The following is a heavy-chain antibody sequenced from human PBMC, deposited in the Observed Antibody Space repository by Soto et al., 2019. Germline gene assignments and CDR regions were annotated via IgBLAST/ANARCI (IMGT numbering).Heavy chain of an antibody. CDR3: ARNIVATINSPQVYYYGMDX. D-gene: IGHD5-12*01. V-gene: IGHV5-51*01. J-gene: IGHJ6*02. CDR1: GYSFTSYW. Sequence: GEALKISWKGSGYSFTSYWIGWVRQMPGKGLELMGIIYHGDSDTRYSPSFQGQVTISADKSISNAYLQWSSLKASDTAMYYCARNIVATINSPQVYYYGMDXWGQATSVTVS. CDR2: IYHGDSDT.